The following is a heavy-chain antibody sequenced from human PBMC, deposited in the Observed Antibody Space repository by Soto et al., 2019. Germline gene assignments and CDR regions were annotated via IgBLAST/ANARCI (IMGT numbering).Heavy chain of an antibody. CDR3: AGRRAGDYYFDY. D-gene: IGHD1-26*01. J-gene: IGHJ4*02. CDR1: GGSVSSSSYY. Sequence: LSLTCTVSGGSVSSSSYYWGWIRQPPGKGLEWIGTIYYTGSTSYSPSLKRRVTISVDTSKTQFSLNLSSVTATDTAVYYCAGRRAGDYYFDYWGQGTLVTVSS. V-gene: IGHV4-39*01. CDR2: IYYTGST.